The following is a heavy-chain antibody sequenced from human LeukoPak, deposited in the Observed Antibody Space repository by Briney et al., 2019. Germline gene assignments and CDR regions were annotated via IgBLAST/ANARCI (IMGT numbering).Heavy chain of an antibody. CDR3: ARGLKRYYYYGMDV. V-gene: IGHV4-34*01. J-gene: IGHJ6*02. CDR1: GGSFRGYY. CDR2: INHSGST. Sequence: PSETLSLTCAVYGGSFRGYYWSWIRQPPGKGLEWIGEINHSGSTNYNPSLKSRVTISVDTSKNQFSLKLSSVTAADTAVYYCARGLKRYYYYGMDVWGQGTTVTVSS.